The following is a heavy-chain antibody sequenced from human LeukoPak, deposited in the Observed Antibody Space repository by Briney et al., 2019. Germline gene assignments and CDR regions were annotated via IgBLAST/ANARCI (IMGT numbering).Heavy chain of an antibody. CDR1: GFTFSSYA. J-gene: IGHJ4*02. CDR2: ISYDGSNK. Sequence: GGSLRLSCAASGFTFSSYAMHWVRQAPGKGLEWVAVISYDGSNKYYADSVKGRFTISRDNSKNTLYLQMNSLRAEDTVVYYCAKGLRKIQLAYWGQGTLVTVSS. CDR3: AKGLRKIQLAY. V-gene: IGHV3-30*04. D-gene: IGHD5-18*01.